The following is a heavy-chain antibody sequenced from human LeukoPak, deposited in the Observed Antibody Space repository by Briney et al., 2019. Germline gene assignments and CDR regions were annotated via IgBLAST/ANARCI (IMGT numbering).Heavy chain of an antibody. CDR1: GFTFSSYE. V-gene: IGHV3-48*03. CDR2: ISRGGSPI. CDR3: ATNGGGDSGYGNFDY. Sequence: GGSLRLSCAASGFTFSSYEMNWVRQAPGKGLEWVSSISRGGSPIYYADSVKGRFTTSRDNAKKSLFLQMNSLRAEDTALYYCATNGGGDSGYGNFDYWGQGTLVTVSS. J-gene: IGHJ4*02. D-gene: IGHD5-12*01.